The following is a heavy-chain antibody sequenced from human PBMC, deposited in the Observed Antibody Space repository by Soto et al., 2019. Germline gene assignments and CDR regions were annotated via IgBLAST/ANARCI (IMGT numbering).Heavy chain of an antibody. D-gene: IGHD3-10*01. J-gene: IGHJ4*02. Sequence: QVQLVESGGGVVQPGRSLRLSCAASGFTFSSYGMHWVRQAPGKGLEWVAVISYDGSNKYYADSVKGRFTISRDKSKNTLYLQMNSLRAEDTAVYYCAKDEGYYGSGSLDYWGQGTLVTVSS. CDR3: AKDEGYYGSGSLDY. CDR2: ISYDGSNK. V-gene: IGHV3-30*18. CDR1: GFTFSSYG.